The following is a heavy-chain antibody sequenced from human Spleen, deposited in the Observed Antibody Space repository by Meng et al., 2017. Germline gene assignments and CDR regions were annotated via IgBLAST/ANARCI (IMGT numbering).Heavy chain of an antibody. CDR1: GFTFSSYW. D-gene: IGHD3-16*02. J-gene: IGHJ4*02. CDR2: ISGGSDSTGSDTTS. V-gene: IGHV3-21*01. Sequence: GESLKISCAASGFTFSSYWMSWVRQAPGKGLEWVSSISGGSDSTGSDTTSYYANPLKGRFAISRDNSKNSLYLQMNSLRAEDTAVYYCARDGMGRNDYVWGSYRDRYYFDYWGQGTLVTVSS. CDR3: ARDGMGRNDYVWGSYRDRYYFDY.